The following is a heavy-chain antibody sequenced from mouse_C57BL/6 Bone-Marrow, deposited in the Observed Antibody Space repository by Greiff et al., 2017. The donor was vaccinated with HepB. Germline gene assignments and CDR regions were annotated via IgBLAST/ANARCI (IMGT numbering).Heavy chain of an antibody. CDR2: INYDGSST. CDR1: GFTFSDYY. Sequence: EVKLMESEGGLVQPGSSMKLSCTASGFTFSDYYMAWVRQVPEKGLEWVANINYDGSSTYYLDSLKSRFIISRDNAKNILYLQMSSLKSEDTATYYCARAGLNAMDYWGQGTSVTVSS. CDR3: ARAGLNAMDY. V-gene: IGHV5-16*01. J-gene: IGHJ4*01. D-gene: IGHD1-3*01.